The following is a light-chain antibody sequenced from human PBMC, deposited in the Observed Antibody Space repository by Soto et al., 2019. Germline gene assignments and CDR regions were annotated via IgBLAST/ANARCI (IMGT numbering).Light chain of an antibody. CDR1: QSVNSN. V-gene: IGKV3D-15*01. Sequence: EIAMTQSPATLSVSPGERATLSCRASQSVNSNLAWYQQKPGQAPRLLIYGASTRATGIPARFSGSGSGTEFTLTISSLQSEDFAVYYCQQYNNWPRTFGQGTKLEIK. CDR2: GAS. CDR3: QQYNNWPRT. J-gene: IGKJ2*01.